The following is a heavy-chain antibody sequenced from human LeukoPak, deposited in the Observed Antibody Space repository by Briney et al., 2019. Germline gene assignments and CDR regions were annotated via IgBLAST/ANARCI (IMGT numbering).Heavy chain of an antibody. D-gene: IGHD3-22*01. CDR1: GYTFTSYY. CDR2: INPNSGGT. J-gene: IGHJ4*02. CDR3: ARGGGTFYYDSSGYYVDY. Sequence: ASVKVSFKASGYTFTSYYMHWVRQAPGQGLEWMGWINPNSGGTNYAQQFQGRVTMPRDTSISTACMELSRLRSDDTAVYYCARGGGTFYYDSSGYYVDYWGQGTLVTVSS. V-gene: IGHV1-2*02.